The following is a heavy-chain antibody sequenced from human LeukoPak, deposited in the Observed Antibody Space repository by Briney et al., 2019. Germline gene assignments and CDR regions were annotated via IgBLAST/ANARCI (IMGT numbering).Heavy chain of an antibody. D-gene: IGHD6-13*01. Sequence: AGGSLRLSCAASGFTFSSYAMHWVRQAPGKGLEWVAVISYDGSNKYYADSVKGRFTISRGNSKNTLYLQMNSLRAEDTAVYYCARQTTAGTSFDVWGQGTSVTVSS. CDR1: GFTFSSYA. CDR2: ISYDGSNK. CDR3: ARQTTAGTSFDV. J-gene: IGHJ6*02. V-gene: IGHV3-30-3*01.